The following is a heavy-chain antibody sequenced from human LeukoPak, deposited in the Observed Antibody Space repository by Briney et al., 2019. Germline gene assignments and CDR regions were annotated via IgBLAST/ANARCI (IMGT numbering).Heavy chain of an antibody. CDR2: INPDSGFT. J-gene: IGHJ4*02. V-gene: IGHV1-2*02. CDR1: GYRFTHDY. CDR3: APTSEAYTSNWSV. Sequence: ASVKVACKPSGYRFTHDYMHWVRQAPGQGLEWMGWINPDSGFTNYAPKFQGRVIMTRDTYISTAYMEVRRLRYDDTAMYYCAPTSEAYTSNWSVWGQGTLVTVST. D-gene: IGHD3-16*01.